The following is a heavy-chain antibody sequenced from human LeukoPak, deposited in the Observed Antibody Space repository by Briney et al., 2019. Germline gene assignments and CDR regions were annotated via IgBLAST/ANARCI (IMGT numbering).Heavy chain of an antibody. CDR3: ARDRRSFGMDV. J-gene: IGHJ6*02. V-gene: IGHV4-30-4*01. CDR1: GGSISSGDYY. Sequence: SQTLSLTCTVSGGSISSGDYYWSWIRQPPGKGLEWIGYIYYSGSTYYNPSLESRVTISVDTSKNQFSLKLSSVTAADTAVYYCARDRRSFGMDVWGQGTTVTVSS. CDR2: IYYSGST.